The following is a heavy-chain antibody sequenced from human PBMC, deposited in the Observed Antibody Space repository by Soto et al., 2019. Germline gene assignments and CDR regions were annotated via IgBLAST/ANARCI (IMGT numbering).Heavy chain of an antibody. CDR1: GGSFNRHT. Sequence: QVQLVQSGAEVRKPGSSVRVSCKASGGSFNRHTISWVRQAPGQGLEWMGGIIPIFGTANYAQKFQGRVTITADKSTSTADMELSSLRSEDTAVYYCARGIVVGYYYGMDVWGQGTTVTISS. D-gene: IGHD1-26*01. CDR3: ARGIVVGYYYGMDV. V-gene: IGHV1-69*06. J-gene: IGHJ6*02. CDR2: IIPIFGTA.